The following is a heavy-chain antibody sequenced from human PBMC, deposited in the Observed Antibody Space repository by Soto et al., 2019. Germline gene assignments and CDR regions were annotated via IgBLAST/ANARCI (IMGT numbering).Heavy chain of an antibody. Sequence: QVQLVQSGAEVKKPGSSVKVSCKASGGTFSRYAISWVRQAPGPGLEWMGGIIPIFGTANYAQKFQGRVTITADESTSTAYMELSSLRFEDTAVYYCARAIVGHKTTGWFDPWGQGTLVTVSS. J-gene: IGHJ5*02. V-gene: IGHV1-69*01. CDR3: ARAIVGHKTTGWFDP. CDR2: IIPIFGTA. CDR1: GGTFSRYA. D-gene: IGHD1-26*01.